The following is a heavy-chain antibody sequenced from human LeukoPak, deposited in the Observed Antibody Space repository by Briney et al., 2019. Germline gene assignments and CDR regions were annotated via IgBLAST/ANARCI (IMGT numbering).Heavy chain of an antibody. J-gene: IGHJ4*02. CDR2: ISGSGGST. Sequence: GGSLRLSCAASGFTFSSYEMNWVRQAPGKGLEWVSAISGSGGSTYYADSVKGRFTISRDNSKNTLYLQMNSLKAEDTAVYYCAKDRAAAGTEPFDYWGQGTLVTVSS. CDR3: AKDRAAAGTEPFDY. V-gene: IGHV3-23*01. D-gene: IGHD6-13*01. CDR1: GFTFSSYE.